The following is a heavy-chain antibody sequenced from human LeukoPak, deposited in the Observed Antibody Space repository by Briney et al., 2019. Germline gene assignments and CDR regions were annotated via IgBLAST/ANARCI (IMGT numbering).Heavy chain of an antibody. J-gene: IGHJ4*02. CDR3: ARQNRANWNYFDY. CDR1: GYSISSGYY. Sequence: SETLSLTCAVSGYSISSGYYWGWIRQPPGKRLEWIGSIYHSGSTYYNPPLKSRVTISVDTSKNQFSLKLSSVTAADTAVYYCARQNRANWNYFDYWGQGTLVTVSS. D-gene: IGHD1-20*01. CDR2: IYHSGST. V-gene: IGHV4-38-2*01.